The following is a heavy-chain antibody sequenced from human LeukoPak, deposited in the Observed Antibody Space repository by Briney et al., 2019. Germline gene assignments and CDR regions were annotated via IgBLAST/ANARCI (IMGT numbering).Heavy chain of an antibody. CDR3: AKTPPPIYYDSSGYYDLSDFDY. CDR2: ISGSGGST. V-gene: IGHV3-23*01. Sequence: GGSLRLSCAASGFTFSSYAMSWVRQAPGKGLEWVSAISGSGGSTYYADSVKGRFTISRDNSKNTLYLQMNSLRAEDTAVYYCAKTPPPIYYDSSGYYDLSDFDYWGQGTLVTVSS. CDR1: GFTFSSYA. J-gene: IGHJ4*02. D-gene: IGHD3-22*01.